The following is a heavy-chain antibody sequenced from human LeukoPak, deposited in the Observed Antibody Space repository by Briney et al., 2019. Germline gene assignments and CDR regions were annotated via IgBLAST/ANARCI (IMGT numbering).Heavy chain of an antibody. V-gene: IGHV4-59*01. CDR1: SASINNYY. Sequence: PSETLSLTCTVSSASINNYYWHWIRQSPGKHLEWIGYIDYSGSTNYNPSLKSRVTISIDTSKKQFSLKLSSVTAADTAVYYCARDRTGDGYKDYWGQGTLVTVPS. J-gene: IGHJ4*02. D-gene: IGHD5-24*01. CDR3: ARDRTGDGYKDY. CDR2: IDYSGST.